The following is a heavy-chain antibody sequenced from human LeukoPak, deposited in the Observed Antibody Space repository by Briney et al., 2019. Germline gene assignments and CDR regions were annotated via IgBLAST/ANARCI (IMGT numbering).Heavy chain of an antibody. CDR2: ISGSGGST. CDR1: GFTFSSYA. CDR3: AKGSIAAAGTHFDY. V-gene: IGHV3-23*01. Sequence: GGSLRLSCAASGFTFSSYAMSWVRPAPGKGLAWVSAISGSGGSTYYAGSVKGRFTISRDNSKNTLYLQMNSLRAEDTAVYYCAKGSIAAAGTHFDYWGQGTLVTVSS. D-gene: IGHD6-13*01. J-gene: IGHJ4*02.